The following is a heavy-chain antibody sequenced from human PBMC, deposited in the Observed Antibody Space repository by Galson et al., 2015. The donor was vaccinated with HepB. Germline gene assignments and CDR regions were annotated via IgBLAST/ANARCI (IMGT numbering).Heavy chain of an antibody. J-gene: IGHJ1*01. Sequence: ETLSLTCTVFGGSLTYFYWSWIRQLPGKGLEWIGSVFYSGSTYYNPSLKSRVTISVDTSKNQFSLKLSSVTAADTAVYYCARGTYGGLEYFQHWGQGTLVTVSS. CDR2: VFYSGST. CDR3: ARGTYGGLEYFQH. D-gene: IGHD4/OR15-4a*01. CDR1: GGSLTYFY. V-gene: IGHV4-59*08.